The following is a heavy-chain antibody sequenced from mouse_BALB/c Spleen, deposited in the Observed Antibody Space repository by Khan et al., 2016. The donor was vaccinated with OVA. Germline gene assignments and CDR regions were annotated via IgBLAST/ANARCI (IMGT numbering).Heavy chain of an antibody. CDR1: GYSITSGYG. CDR3: ARTARREY. J-gene: IGHJ2*01. Sequence: EVQLQESGPGLVKPSQSLSLTCTVTGYSITSGYGWNWIRQFPGNKLEWMGYISYSGSTNYNPSLKSRISITRDTSKNQFFLPLNAVAAEDTATCYCARTARREYWGQGTTLTVAS. CDR2: ISYSGST. D-gene: IGHD1-2*01. V-gene: IGHV3-2*02.